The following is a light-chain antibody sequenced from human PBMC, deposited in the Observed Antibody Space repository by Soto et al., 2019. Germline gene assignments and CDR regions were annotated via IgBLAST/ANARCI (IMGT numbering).Light chain of an antibody. CDR3: CSYTGNKVFV. V-gene: IGLV2-11*01. CDR1: TIGAHSF. CDR2: DVS. J-gene: IGLJ1*01. Sequence: LTQPRSLSGSPGQSVTISCTGPTIGAHSFVSWYQDRPDKVPKLLIYDVSQRPSGIPDRFSGSRSANTASLTISGLQADDAAAYYCCSYTGNKVFVFGTGTKVTV.